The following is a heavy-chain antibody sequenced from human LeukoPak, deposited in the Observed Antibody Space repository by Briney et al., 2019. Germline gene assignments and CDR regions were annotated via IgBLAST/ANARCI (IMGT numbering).Heavy chain of an antibody. CDR1: GGSIGSSSYY. J-gene: IGHJ5*02. CDR2: IYYGGSA. Sequence: SETLSLTCTVSGGSIGSSSYYWGWIRQPPGKGLEWIGNIYYGGSAYYNPSLKSRVTISVDTSKNQFSLKLSSVTAADTAVYYCARQPNIVVVDNWFDPWGQGTLVAVSS. CDR3: ARQPNIVVVDNWFDP. D-gene: IGHD2-15*01. V-gene: IGHV4-39*07.